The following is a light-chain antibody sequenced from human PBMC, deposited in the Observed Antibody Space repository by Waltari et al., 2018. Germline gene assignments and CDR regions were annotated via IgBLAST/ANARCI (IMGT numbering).Light chain of an antibody. J-gene: IGLJ3*02. CDR2: YKN. CDR1: TPNRGRNN. CDR3: EXWDXRLNXQV. V-gene: IGLV1-44*01. Sequence: HSVMTQPPSASGTPGKSLTLSCSGLTPNRGRNNVNWYQHLPGPAPKLLIYYKNKRPSGVPDRFSGSKSGTSASLAISGLQAEDEAXYYCEXWDXRLNXQVXGGGTKXXV.